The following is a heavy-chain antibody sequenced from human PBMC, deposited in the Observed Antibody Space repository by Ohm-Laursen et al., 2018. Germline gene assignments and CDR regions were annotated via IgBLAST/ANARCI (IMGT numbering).Heavy chain of an antibody. Sequence: SLRLSCAASGFTFSSYSMNWVRQAPGKGLEWVANIKQDGSEKYYADSVKGRFTISRDNAKNSLYLQMNSLRAEDTAFYYCAKAQDSDFWSGYPSHASDIWGQGTMVTVSS. CDR2: IKQDGSEK. V-gene: IGHV3-7*03. CDR1: GFTFSSYS. D-gene: IGHD3-3*01. CDR3: AKAQDSDFWSGYPSHASDI. J-gene: IGHJ3*02.